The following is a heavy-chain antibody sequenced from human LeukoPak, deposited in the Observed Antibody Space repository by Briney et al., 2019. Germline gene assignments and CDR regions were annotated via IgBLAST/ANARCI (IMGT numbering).Heavy chain of an antibody. CDR2: INPNSGGT. Sequence: ASVKVSCKASGYTFTGYYMHWVRQAPGQGLEWMGWINPNSGGTNYAQKFQGRVTMTRDTSISTAYMELSRLRSDDTAVYYCARDLGSSWYLGYYYYMDVWGKGTTVTVSS. J-gene: IGHJ6*03. V-gene: IGHV1-2*02. D-gene: IGHD6-13*01. CDR1: GYTFTGYY. CDR3: ARDLGSSWYLGYYYYMDV.